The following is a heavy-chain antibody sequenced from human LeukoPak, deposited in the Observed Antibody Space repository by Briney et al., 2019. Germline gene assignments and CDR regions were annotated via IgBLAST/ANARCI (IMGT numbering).Heavy chain of an antibody. D-gene: IGHD2-21*02. J-gene: IGHJ3*01. V-gene: IGHV3-7*01. CDR1: GFTFSSYS. Sequence: GGSLRLSCAASGFTFSSYSMNWVRQPPGKGLEWVANIKEDGSEKYYVDSLKGRFTISRDNAKNSLYLQMNSLRAEDTAVYYCARDLQCGGDCHYDAFDVWGQGTMVTVSS. CDR3: ARDLQCGGDCHYDAFDV. CDR2: IKEDGSEK.